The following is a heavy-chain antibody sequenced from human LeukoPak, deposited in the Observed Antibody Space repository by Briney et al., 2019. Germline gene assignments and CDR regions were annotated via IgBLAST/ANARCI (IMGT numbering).Heavy chain of an antibody. CDR1: GFTFSSYS. V-gene: IGHV3-21*01. Sequence: GGSLRLSCAASGFTFSSYSMNWVRQAPGKGLEWVSSISSSSSYIYYADSVKGRFTISRDNAKNSLYLQMNSLRAEDTAVYYCARDQYGDYDRDGDMIIYYYYGMDVWGQGTTVTVSS. CDR2: ISSSSSYI. D-gene: IGHD4-17*01. J-gene: IGHJ6*02. CDR3: ARDQYGDYDRDGDMIIYYYYGMDV.